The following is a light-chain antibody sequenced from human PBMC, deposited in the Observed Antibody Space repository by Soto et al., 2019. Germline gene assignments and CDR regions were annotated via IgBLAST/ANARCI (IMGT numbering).Light chain of an antibody. J-gene: IGLJ1*01. V-gene: IGLV1-51*02. CDR3: GTWDSSLSAPHYV. CDR1: SSNIGNNY. Sequence: QSVLTQPPSVSAAPVQKVTISCSGRSSNIGNNYVSWYQQLPGTAPKLLIYENNKRPSGIPDRFSGSKSGTSATLGISGLQTGDEADYYCGTWDSSLSAPHYVFGTGTKVTVL. CDR2: ENN.